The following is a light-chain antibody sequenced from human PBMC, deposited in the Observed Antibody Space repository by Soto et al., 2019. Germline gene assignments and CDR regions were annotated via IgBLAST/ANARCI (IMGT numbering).Light chain of an antibody. CDR3: CSYAGIITWV. CDR1: NNDIGGHNH. V-gene: IGLV2-23*02. J-gene: IGLJ3*02. CDR2: EVT. Sequence: QSALTQPASVSGSPGQSITISCTGTNNDIGGHNHVSWYQQHPGNSPKLIIYEVTERPSGVSNRFSASKSGTTASLTISGLQAEDEADYYCCSYAGIITWVCGGGTKVTVL.